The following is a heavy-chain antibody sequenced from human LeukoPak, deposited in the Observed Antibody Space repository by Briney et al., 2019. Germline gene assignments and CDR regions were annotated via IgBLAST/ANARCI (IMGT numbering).Heavy chain of an antibody. CDR3: ARRMVTIDDHDAFDI. Sequence: PGGSLRLSCTASGFPFARYTMNWVRQAPGKGLEWVSVMYSGGNTYYGDSVKGRFTISRDTSKNTVYLQMSSLRAEDTAVYYCARRMVTIDDHDAFDIWGQGTMVTVSS. CDR1: GFPFARYT. D-gene: IGHD2-21*02. CDR2: MYSGGNT. V-gene: IGHV3-66*04. J-gene: IGHJ3*02.